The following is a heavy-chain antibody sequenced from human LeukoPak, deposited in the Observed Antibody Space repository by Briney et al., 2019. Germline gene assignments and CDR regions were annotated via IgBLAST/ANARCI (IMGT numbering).Heavy chain of an antibody. D-gene: IGHD6-19*01. CDR1: GGSISSYY. V-gene: IGHV4-4*07. Sequence: SETLSLTCTVSGGSISSYYWSWIRQPAGKGLEWIGRIYTSGSTNYNPSLKSRVTMSVDTSKNQFSLKLRSVTAADTAVYYCARVAVAGNRVYYFDYWGQGTLVTVSS. CDR3: ARVAVAGNRVYYFDY. CDR2: IYTSGST. J-gene: IGHJ4*02.